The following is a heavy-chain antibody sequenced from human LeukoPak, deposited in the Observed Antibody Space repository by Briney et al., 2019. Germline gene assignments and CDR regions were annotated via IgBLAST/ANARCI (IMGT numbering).Heavy chain of an antibody. V-gene: IGHV3-23*01. J-gene: IGHJ4*02. CDR3: AARKVRGVWFYLDY. CDR2: IYDDNT. D-gene: IGHD3-10*01. Sequence: GVSLRLSCAAFGFTVSAYAMAWVRQAPGKGLEWVSTIYDDNTYYADSVKGRFAISTDNSKNTLYLQMNSLRVEDTAVYFCAARKVRGVWFYLDYWGQGTLVTVSS. CDR1: GFTVSAYA.